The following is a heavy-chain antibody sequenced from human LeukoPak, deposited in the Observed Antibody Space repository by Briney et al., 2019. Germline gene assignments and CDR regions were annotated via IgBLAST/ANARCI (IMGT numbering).Heavy chain of an antibody. CDR2: LDPEDDKR. D-gene: IGHD7-27*01. Sequence: ASVRVSCKVSGYTISEVSIHWVRQAPGKPLEWMGGLDPEDDKRFYAQKFQGRVTMTEDTSTDTAYMELSSLRSDDTAVYYCAKAPFTNWSGWFDPWGQGTLVTVSS. CDR3: AKAPFTNWSGWFDP. V-gene: IGHV1-24*01. J-gene: IGHJ5*02. CDR1: GYTISEVS.